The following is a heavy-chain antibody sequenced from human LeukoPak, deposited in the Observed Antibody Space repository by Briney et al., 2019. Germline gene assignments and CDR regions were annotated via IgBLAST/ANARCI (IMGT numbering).Heavy chain of an antibody. CDR3: ARHVPYDSSDYTLTY. CDR2: IYYSGST. Sequence: PSETLSLTCTVSGDSIRNYFWSWIRQPPGKELEYIGYIYYSGSTNYNPSLKSRVTISADTSKNHLSLKLNSVTAADTAVYYCARHVPYDSSDYTLTYWGQGTLVTVSS. J-gene: IGHJ4*02. CDR1: GDSIRNYF. V-gene: IGHV4-59*08. D-gene: IGHD3-22*01.